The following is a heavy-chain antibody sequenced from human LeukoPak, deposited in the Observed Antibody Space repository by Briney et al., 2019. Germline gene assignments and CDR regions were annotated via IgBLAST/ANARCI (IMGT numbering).Heavy chain of an antibody. CDR3: ARDPLFNYDDSSGYSTRGYMDV. CDR2: INHSGST. D-gene: IGHD3-22*01. CDR1: GGSFSVYY. V-gene: IGHV4-34*01. J-gene: IGHJ6*03. Sequence: SETLSLTCAVCGGSFSVYYWGLIRQPPGKGLEWMGEINHSGSTNYSPSLKSRETISVDTSKNQFSLKLSSVTAADSAVYYCARDPLFNYDDSSGYSTRGYMDVWGKGTTVTVSS.